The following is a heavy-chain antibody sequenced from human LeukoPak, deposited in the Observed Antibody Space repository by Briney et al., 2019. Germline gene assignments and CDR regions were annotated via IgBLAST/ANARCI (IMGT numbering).Heavy chain of an antibody. V-gene: IGHV3-23*01. D-gene: IGHD1-26*01. CDR2: ISGSGGST. Sequence: GGSLRLSCAASGFTFSSYAMSWVRQAPGKGLEWVSAISGSGGSTYYADSVKGRFTISRDNSKNTLYLQMNSLRAEDTAVYYCAKDTGDGSYLDLDYWGQGTLVTVSS. J-gene: IGHJ4*02. CDR1: GFTFSSYA. CDR3: AKDTGDGSYLDLDY.